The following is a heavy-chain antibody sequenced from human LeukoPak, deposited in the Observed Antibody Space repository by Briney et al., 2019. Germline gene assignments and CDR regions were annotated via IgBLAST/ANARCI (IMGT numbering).Heavy chain of an antibody. D-gene: IGHD2-21*02. Sequence: SETLSLTCLVSGGSISGSHWSWIRQPPGKGLEWIGYIHYTGSTDYNPSFRSRVTLSIDMSKDQFSLRLSSVTAADTAVYYCARTGGDCSSGLCYYAMDVWGQGTTVTVS. V-gene: IGHV4-59*01. J-gene: IGHJ6*02. CDR3: ARTGGDCSSGLCYYAMDV. CDR1: GGSISGSH. CDR2: IHYTGST.